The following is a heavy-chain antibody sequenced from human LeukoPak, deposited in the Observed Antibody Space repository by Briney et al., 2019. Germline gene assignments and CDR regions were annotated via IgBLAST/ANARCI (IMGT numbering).Heavy chain of an antibody. CDR2: IPYDGSTK. J-gene: IGHJ4*02. CDR3: AKDLHYYGPGSSPQY. V-gene: IGHV3-30*18. Sequence: PGRSLRLSCEASGFTFGNYAMHWVRRAPGKGLEWVALIPYDGSTKHYADSVKGRFTISRDNSKNTLSLQINSLRSEDTAVYYCAKDLHYYGPGSSPQYWGQGTLVTVSS. D-gene: IGHD3-10*01. CDR1: GFTFGNYA.